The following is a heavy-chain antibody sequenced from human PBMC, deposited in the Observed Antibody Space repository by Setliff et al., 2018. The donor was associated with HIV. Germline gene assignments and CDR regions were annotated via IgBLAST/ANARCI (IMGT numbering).Heavy chain of an antibody. CDR1: GASIRGHY. CDR2: IYYSGNT. D-gene: IGHD1-7*01. Sequence: PSETLSLTCSVSGASIRGHYWSWIRQSPGKGLEWIGNIYYSGNTNYNPSFKSRVTISVDTSKNQFSLRVSSVTAADTAVYYCARDRYTWNYGKNYMDVWGKGTTVTVSS. CDR3: ARDRYTWNYGKNYMDV. V-gene: IGHV4-59*11. J-gene: IGHJ6*03.